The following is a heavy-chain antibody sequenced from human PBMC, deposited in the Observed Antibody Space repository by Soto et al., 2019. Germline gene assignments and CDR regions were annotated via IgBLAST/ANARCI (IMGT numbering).Heavy chain of an antibody. CDR2: INHSGST. CDR3: ARRRAPANDLSY. Sequence: QVQLQQWGAGLLKPSETLSLTCAVYGGSFSGYYWSWIRQPPGKGLEWIGEINHSGSTNYNPSLKSRVTISVDTSKNQFSRNLSAVTAADTAVYYCARRRAPANDLSYWGQGTLVTVSS. V-gene: IGHV4-34*01. CDR1: GGSFSGYY. D-gene: IGHD1-1*01. J-gene: IGHJ4*02.